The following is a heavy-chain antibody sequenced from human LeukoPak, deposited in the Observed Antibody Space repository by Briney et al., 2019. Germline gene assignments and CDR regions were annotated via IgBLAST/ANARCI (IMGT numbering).Heavy chain of an antibody. J-gene: IGHJ5*02. Sequence: GGSLRLSCAASGFTFSSYWMSWVRQAPGKGLEWVANIKQDGSEKYYVDSVKGRFTISRDNAKNSLYLQMNSLRAEDTAVYYCARGGVPAAGTRNNWFDPWGQGTLVTVSS. CDR3: ARGGVPAAGTRNNWFDP. V-gene: IGHV3-7*01. D-gene: IGHD6-13*01. CDR1: GFTFSSYW. CDR2: IKQDGSEK.